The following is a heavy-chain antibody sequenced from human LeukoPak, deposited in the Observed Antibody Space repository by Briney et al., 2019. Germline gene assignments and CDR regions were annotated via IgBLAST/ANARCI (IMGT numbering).Heavy chain of an antibody. CDR1: GYTFTGYY. D-gene: IGHD3-16*01. J-gene: IGHJ4*02. Sequence: ASVKVSCKASGYTFTGYYMHWVRQAPGQGLEWMGRINPNSGGTNYAQKFQGRVTMTRDTSISTAYMELSRLRSDDTAVYYCAKGQGYDYVWGSIPPLEYWGQGTLVTVSP. V-gene: IGHV1-2*06. CDR3: AKGQGYDYVWGSIPPLEY. CDR2: INPNSGGT.